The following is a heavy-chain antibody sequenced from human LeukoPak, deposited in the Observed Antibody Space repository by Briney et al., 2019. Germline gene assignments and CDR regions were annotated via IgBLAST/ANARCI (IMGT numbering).Heavy chain of an antibody. V-gene: IGHV3-49*04. D-gene: IGHD3-22*01. CDR2: IRSKVYGGTRTT. J-gene: IGHJ3*02. CDR3: TRVGRFYDSSGYYSEDI. Sequence: GGSLRLSCTASGFTFGDYAMSWVRQAPGKGLEWVGFIRSKVYGGTRTTEYAASARGRFTISRDDSKSIAYLQMNSLKTEDTAVYYCTRVGRFYDSSGYYSEDIWGQGTMVTVSS. CDR1: GFTFGDYA.